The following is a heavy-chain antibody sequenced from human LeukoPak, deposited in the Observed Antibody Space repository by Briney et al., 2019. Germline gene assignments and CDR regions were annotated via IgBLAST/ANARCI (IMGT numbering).Heavy chain of an antibody. V-gene: IGHV4-61*02. CDR1: DGSISIGSYY. D-gene: IGHD1-26*01. CDR3: ARSPSGSYSADY. CDR2: IYPSGST. J-gene: IGHJ4*02. Sequence: PSQTLSLTCTVSDGSISIGSYYWSWIRQPAGKGLEWIGRIYPSGSTNYNPSLKSRVTILVDTSKNQFSLKLSSVTAADTAVYYCARSPSGSYSADYWGQGTLVTVSS.